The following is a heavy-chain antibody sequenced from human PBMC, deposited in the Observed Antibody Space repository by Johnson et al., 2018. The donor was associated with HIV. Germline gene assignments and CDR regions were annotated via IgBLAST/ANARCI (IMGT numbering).Heavy chain of an antibody. CDR2: ISWDGGST. CDR3: AKEGRDAFDI. CDR1: GFIFDDYT. D-gene: IGHD3-10*01. V-gene: IGHV3-43*01. J-gene: IGHJ3*02. Sequence: VQLVESGGVVVQPGGSLRLSCAASGFIFDDYTMHWVRQAPGKGLEWVSFISWDGGSTYYADSVKGRFTISRDNSKNSLYLQMNSLRAEDSALYYCAKEGRDAFDIWGQGTMVTVFS.